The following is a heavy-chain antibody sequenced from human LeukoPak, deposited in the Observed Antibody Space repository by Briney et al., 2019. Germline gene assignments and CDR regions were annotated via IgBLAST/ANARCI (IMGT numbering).Heavy chain of an antibody. CDR2: IIPIFGTA. D-gene: IGHD1-26*01. CDR3: ARGSYFGRDAFDI. Sequence: GASVKVSCKASGGTFNSYAISWVRQAPGQGLEWMGGIIPIFGTANYAQKFQGRVTITADESTSTAYMELRSLRSDDTAVYYCARGSYFGRDAFDIWGQGTMVTVSS. CDR1: GGTFNSYA. J-gene: IGHJ3*02. V-gene: IGHV1-69*13.